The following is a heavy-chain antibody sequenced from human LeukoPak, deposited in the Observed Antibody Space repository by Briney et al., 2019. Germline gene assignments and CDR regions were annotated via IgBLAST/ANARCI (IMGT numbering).Heavy chain of an antibody. CDR1: GYTFTGYY. CDR3: ARSSGRQDAFDI. J-gene: IGHJ3*02. V-gene: IGHV1-69*13. Sequence: SVKVSCKASGYTFTGYYMHWVRQAPGQGLEWMGGIIPIFGTANYAQKFQGRVTITADESTSTAYMELSSLRSEDTAVYYCARSSGRQDAFDIWGQGTMVTVSS. CDR2: IIPIFGTA.